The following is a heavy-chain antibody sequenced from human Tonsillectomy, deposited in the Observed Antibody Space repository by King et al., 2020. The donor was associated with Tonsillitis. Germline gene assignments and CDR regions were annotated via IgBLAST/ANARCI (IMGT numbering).Heavy chain of an antibody. CDR2: INPNSGGT. CDR3: ARVGGGYQGRWGGDYYYYGMDV. CDR1: GYTFTGYY. V-gene: IGHV1-2*04. D-gene: IGHD2-2*01. J-gene: IGHJ6*02. Sequence: VQLVESGAEVKKPGASVKVSCKASGYTFTGYYMHWVRQAPGQGLEWMGWINPNSGGTNYAQKFQGWVTMTRDTSISTAYMELSRLRSDDTAVYYCARVGGGYQGRWGGDYYYYGMDVWGQGTTVTVSS.